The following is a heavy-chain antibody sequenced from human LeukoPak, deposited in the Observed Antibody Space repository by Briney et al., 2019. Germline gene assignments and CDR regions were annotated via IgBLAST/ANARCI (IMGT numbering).Heavy chain of an antibody. CDR3: ARGVNNWNIDVFDI. CDR1: GDSFSVYY. Sequence: SETLSLTCAVYGDSFSVYYWSSVPQPPGKGREWIGEINHSGSTNYNPSLKSRVTISVDTSKNQFSLKLSSVTAAETAVYFCARGVNNWNIDVFDIWGQGTMVTVSS. CDR2: INHSGST. V-gene: IGHV4-34*01. J-gene: IGHJ3*02. D-gene: IGHD1/OR15-1a*01.